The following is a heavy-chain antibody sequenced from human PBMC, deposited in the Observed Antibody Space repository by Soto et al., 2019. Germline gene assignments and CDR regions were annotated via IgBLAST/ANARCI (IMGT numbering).Heavy chain of an antibody. CDR1: GYASLSYA. D-gene: IGHD3-10*01. J-gene: IGHJ4*02. Sequence: QVQLVQSGPEMMQPGASVKVSCKASGYASLSYAMHWVRQVHGQVYEWLGWINAGVDGTMYSERFQGRVRITRNTSANIVYMELNALTSEDTAVYYCAREVPGVTSFDYWGQGTLVIVSS. CDR2: INAGVDGT. CDR3: AREVPGVTSFDY. V-gene: IGHV1-3*01.